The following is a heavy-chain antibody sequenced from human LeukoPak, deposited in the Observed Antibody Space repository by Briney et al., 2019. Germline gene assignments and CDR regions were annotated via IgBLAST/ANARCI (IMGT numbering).Heavy chain of an antibody. CDR1: GFTFSSYS. D-gene: IGHD3-10*01. V-gene: IGHV3-21*01. J-gene: IGHJ4*02. CDR3: ARVYGSGSYILY. Sequence: GGSLRLSCAASGFTFSSYSMNWGRQAPGKGLEWVSSISSSSSYIYYADSVKGRFTISRDNAKNSLYLQMSSLRAEDTAVYYCARVYGSGSYILYWGQGTLVTVSS. CDR2: ISSSSSYI.